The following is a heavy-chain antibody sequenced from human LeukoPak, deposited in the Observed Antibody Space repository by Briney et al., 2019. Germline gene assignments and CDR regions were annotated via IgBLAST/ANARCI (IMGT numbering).Heavy chain of an antibody. CDR1: GYTFTGYY. D-gene: IGHD5-24*01. CDR2: INPNSGGT. Sequence: GASVKVSCKASGYTFTGYYMHWVRQAPGQGLEWMGWINPNSGGTNYAQKFQGRVTITTDESTSTAYMELSSLRSEDTAVYYCARRVPGRDGYNYGLALDYWGQGTLVTVSS. CDR3: ARRVPGRDGYNYGLALDY. J-gene: IGHJ4*02. V-gene: IGHV1-2*02.